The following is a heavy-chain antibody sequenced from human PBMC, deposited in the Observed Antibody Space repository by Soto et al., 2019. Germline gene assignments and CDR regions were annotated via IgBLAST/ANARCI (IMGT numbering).Heavy chain of an antibody. J-gene: IGHJ5*02. CDR2: IIPIFGTA. CDR1: GGTFSSYA. Sequence: QVQLVQSGAEVKKPGSSVKVSCKASGGTFSSYAITWVRQAPGQGLEWMGGIIPIFGTANYAQKFQGRVTITGDXSXSPXYMELSSLRSEDTAVYYCARDRGPSSGYYPYWFDPWGQGTLVTVAS. V-gene: IGHV1-69*12. CDR3: ARDRGPSSGYYPYWFDP. D-gene: IGHD3-22*01.